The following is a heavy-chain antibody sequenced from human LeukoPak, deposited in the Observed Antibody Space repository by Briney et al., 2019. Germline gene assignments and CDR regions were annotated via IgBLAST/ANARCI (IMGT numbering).Heavy chain of an antibody. V-gene: IGHV4-59*08. CDR3: ARWYSSGWAFDY. D-gene: IGHD6-19*01. J-gene: IGHJ4*02. Sequence: NPSETLSLTCTVSGGTISSYYRNWIRQPPGKGLEWIRYIHYSGSTKYNPSLKSRVTISVDTSKNQFSLKLSSVTAADTAVYYCARWYSSGWAFDYWGQGTLVTVSS. CDR2: IHYSGST. CDR1: GGTISSYY.